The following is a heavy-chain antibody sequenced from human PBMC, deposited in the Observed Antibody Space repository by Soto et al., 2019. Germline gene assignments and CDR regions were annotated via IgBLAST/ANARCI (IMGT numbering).Heavy chain of an antibody. CDR3: AKDPGPIVATTVDY. D-gene: IGHD5-12*01. V-gene: IGHV3-23*01. J-gene: IGHJ4*02. Sequence: EVQLLESGGGLVQPGGSLRLSCAASGFTFSSYAMSWVRQAPGKGLEWVSAISGSGGSTYSADSVKGRFTISRDNSKNTLYLQMNSLRAEDTAVYYCAKDPGPIVATTVDYWGQGTLVTVSS. CDR1: GFTFSSYA. CDR2: ISGSGGST.